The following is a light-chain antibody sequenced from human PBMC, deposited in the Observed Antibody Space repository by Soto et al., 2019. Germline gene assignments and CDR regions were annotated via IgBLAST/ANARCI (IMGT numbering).Light chain of an antibody. CDR1: SGSIASNY. CDR2: EDN. Sequence: NFMLTQPHSVSESPGKTVTISCTRSSGSIASNYVHWYQQRPGSAPTIVIYEDNQRPSGVPDRFSGAIGNSSNSASLTISXXXTXDXADYYCQSFNTNTMGVLFGGGTKLTVL. CDR3: QSFNTNTMGVL. V-gene: IGLV6-57*04. J-gene: IGLJ3*02.